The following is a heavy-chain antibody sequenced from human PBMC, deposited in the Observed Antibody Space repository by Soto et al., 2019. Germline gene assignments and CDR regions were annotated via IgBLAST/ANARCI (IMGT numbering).Heavy chain of an antibody. J-gene: IGHJ3*02. Sequence: SETLSLTCTVSGASLSSYSWTWIRHTPGRGLEWIGFTFYSGSAYYSPSLKSRATISIDASKNEISLRLTSVTAADTGVYFCATLGGPDNWGMQAFYTWGQGSMVTVSS. CDR3: ATLGGPDNWGMQAFYT. CDR1: GASLSSYS. V-gene: IGHV4-59*01. CDR2: TFYSGSA. D-gene: IGHD7-27*01.